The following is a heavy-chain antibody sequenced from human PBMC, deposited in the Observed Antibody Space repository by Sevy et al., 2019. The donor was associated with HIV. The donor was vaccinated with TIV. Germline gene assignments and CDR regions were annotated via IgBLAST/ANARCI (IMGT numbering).Heavy chain of an antibody. V-gene: IGHV3-7*03. CDR3: PRVAAATILFDY. CDR2: IKQDGSEK. D-gene: IGHD6-13*01. Sequence: GGSLRLSCAASGFTFSSYWMSWVRQAPGKGLEWVANIKQDGSEKYYVDSVKGGFTLSRDNAKNTLYLQMNSLRAEDTAVYYCPRVAAATILFDYWGQGTLVTVSS. CDR1: GFTFSSYW. J-gene: IGHJ4*02.